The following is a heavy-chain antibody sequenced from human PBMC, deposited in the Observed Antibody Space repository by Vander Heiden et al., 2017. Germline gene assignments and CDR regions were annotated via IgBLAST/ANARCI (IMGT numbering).Heavy chain of an antibody. CDR3: ARAWSLTTFDI. Sequence: QEQLVQSGAEVKKPGASVKLSCTASGYSFTSNHLLWIRQAPGQGLEWMAMINPSGGSTSYAEKFRGRVSLTSDTSTSTVSMEISSLRSDDTAVYFCARAWSLTTFDIWGQGTMVTVFS. D-gene: IGHD2-8*02. J-gene: IGHJ3*02. V-gene: IGHV1-46*01. CDR1: GYSFTSNH. CDR2: INPSGGST.